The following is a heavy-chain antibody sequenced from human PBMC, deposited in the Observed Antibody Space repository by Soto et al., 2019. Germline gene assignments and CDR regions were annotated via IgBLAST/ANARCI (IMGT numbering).Heavy chain of an antibody. Sequence: PGESLKTSCKGSGYSFTTYWIGWVRQMPGKGLEWMGIIYPAESDTRYSPSFHGQATVSADKTISTDNLQWSSLKASDTVIYYCARRAATYYYDSSGYRSAFDIWGQGTMVTVSS. D-gene: IGHD3-22*01. V-gene: IGHV5-51*01. CDR3: ARRAATYYYDSSGYRSAFDI. J-gene: IGHJ3*02. CDR1: GYSFTTYW. CDR2: IYPAESDT.